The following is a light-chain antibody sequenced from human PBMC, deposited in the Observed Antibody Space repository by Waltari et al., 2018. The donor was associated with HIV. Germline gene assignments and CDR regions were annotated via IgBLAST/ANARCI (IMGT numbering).Light chain of an antibody. CDR3: TSYTVTNTYV. V-gene: IGLV2-14*01. Sequence: QSALTQPASVSGSPGQSIPISCAGTHFDVGAYEYVSWFQQHPGKAPKLLISEVSARPPGVSERFSGSKSGNTASLTISGLQAEDEADYYCTSYTVTNTYVFGTGTKVAVL. CDR1: HFDVGAYEY. J-gene: IGLJ1*01. CDR2: EVS.